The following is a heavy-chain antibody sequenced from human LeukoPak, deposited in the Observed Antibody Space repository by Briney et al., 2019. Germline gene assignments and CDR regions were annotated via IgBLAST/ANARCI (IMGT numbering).Heavy chain of an antibody. CDR2: ISSSSSTI. CDR3: ARDLPYGDGGEDFDY. CDR1: GFTFSSYS. J-gene: IGHJ4*02. V-gene: IGHV3-48*04. Sequence: GGSLGLSCAASGFTFSSYSMNWVRQAPGKGLEWVSYISSSSSTIYYADSVKGRFTISRDNAKNSLYLQMNSLRAEDTAVYYCARDLPYGDGGEDFDYWGQGTLVTVSS. D-gene: IGHD4-17*01.